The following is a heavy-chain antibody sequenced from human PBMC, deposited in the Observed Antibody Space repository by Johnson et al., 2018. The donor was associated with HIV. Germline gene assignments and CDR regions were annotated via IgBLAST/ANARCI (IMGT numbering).Heavy chain of an antibody. V-gene: IGHV3-30*04. CDR2: ISYDGSNK. Sequence: QVQLVESGGGVVQPGRSLRLSCAASGFTFSSYAMHWVRQAPGKGLEWVAVISYDGSNKYYADSVKGRFTISRDNAKNSLYLQMNSLRAEDTAVYYCARMWLHAFDIGGQGTMVTVSS. D-gene: IGHD3-22*01. CDR3: ARMWLHAFDI. CDR1: GFTFSSYA. J-gene: IGHJ3*02.